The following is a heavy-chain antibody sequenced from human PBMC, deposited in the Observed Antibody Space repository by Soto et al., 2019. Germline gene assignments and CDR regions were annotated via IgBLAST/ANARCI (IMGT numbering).Heavy chain of an antibody. CDR2: ISGSGGST. V-gene: IGHV3-23*01. J-gene: IGHJ4*02. Sequence: EVQLLESGGGSGQPGGSLRLSCATSGFTFSSYAMNWVRQAPGKGLEWVSAISGSGGSTNYADSVEGRFTISRDNSKNTLYLQMSRLRAEVTVVYYCAIAGGIAVPGFNLDYWGQGTLVTVSS. CDR3: AIAGGIAVPGFNLDY. CDR1: GFTFSSYA. D-gene: IGHD6-19*01.